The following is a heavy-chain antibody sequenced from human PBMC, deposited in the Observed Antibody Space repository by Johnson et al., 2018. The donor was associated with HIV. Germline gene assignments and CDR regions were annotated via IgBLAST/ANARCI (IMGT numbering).Heavy chain of an antibody. CDR1: GFTFDDYG. J-gene: IGHJ3*01. CDR2: IRSDGLRT. Sequence: EVQLVESGGGVVRPGGSLSLSCAASGFTFDDYGMSWVRQGPGKGLVWVSRIRSDGLRTTYADSVKGRFTVSMDNAKNTVYLQMNSLRAEDMAVYFCVREGPSERAGFDFWGQGTMVTVSS. CDR3: VREGPSERAGFDF. V-gene: IGHV3-20*04.